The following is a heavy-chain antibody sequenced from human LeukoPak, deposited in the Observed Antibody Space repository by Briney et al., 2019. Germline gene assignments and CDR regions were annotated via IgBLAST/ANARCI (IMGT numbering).Heavy chain of an antibody. Sequence: GGSLRLSCAASGFTFSSYWMSWVRQAPGRGLEWVANIKQDGSEQYYVDSVKGRFTISRDNAKNSLYLQMNSLRAEDTAVYYCAREDSGYGAPKYYFDYWGQGTLVTVSS. CDR3: AREDSGYGAPKYYFDY. CDR2: IKQDGSEQ. D-gene: IGHD5-12*01. V-gene: IGHV3-7*03. J-gene: IGHJ4*02. CDR1: GFTFSSYW.